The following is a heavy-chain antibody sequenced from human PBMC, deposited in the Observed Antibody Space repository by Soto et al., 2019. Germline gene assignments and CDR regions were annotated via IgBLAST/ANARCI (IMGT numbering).Heavy chain of an antibody. CDR2: IYSGGGT. J-gene: IGHJ4*02. V-gene: IGHV3-66*01. D-gene: IGHD1-1*01. CDR1: GFSVSYNY. Sequence: EAQLVKSGGGLVQPGGSMRLSCAASGFSVSYNYMSWVRQAPGKGLEWVSLIYSGGGTDYAESVKGRFTISRDNSKNKLYLQMNSLKAEDTAIYYCAARMTTAPYGGQGSLVTGSS. CDR3: AARMTTAPY.